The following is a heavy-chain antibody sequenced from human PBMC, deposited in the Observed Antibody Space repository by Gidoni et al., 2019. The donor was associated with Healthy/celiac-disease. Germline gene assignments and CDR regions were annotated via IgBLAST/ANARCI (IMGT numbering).Heavy chain of an antibody. CDR3: VKHYFDY. CDR1: GFTFSRYA. CDR2: ISSNGGST. Sequence: EVQLLESGGGLVQPGGPLRPSCSASGFTFSRYAMHWVRQAPGKGMEYVSAISSNGGSTYYADSVKGRFTISRDNSKNTLYLQMSSLRAEDTAVYYCVKHYFDYWGQGTLVTVSS. V-gene: IGHV3-64D*06. J-gene: IGHJ4*02.